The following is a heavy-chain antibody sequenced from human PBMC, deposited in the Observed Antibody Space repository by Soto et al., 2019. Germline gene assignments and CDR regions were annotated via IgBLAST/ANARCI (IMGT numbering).Heavy chain of an antibody. V-gene: IGHV4-34*01. D-gene: IGHD2-15*01. CDR3: ARGSNPTCSGGSCYYYYMDV. CDR2: INHSGST. Sequence: QVQLQQWGAGLLKPSETLSLTCAVYGGSFNGYYWSWIRQPPGKGLEWIGEINHSGSTNYNPSLKSQVTISVDTSKNQFSLKLSSVTAADLSMYYCARGSNPTCSGGSCYYYYMDVWGKGTTVTVSS. CDR1: GGSFNGYY. J-gene: IGHJ6*03.